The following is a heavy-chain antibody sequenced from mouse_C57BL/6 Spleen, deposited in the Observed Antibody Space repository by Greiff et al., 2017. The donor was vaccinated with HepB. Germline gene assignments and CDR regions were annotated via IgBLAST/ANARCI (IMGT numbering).Heavy chain of an antibody. CDR1: GYTFTSYW. J-gene: IGHJ2*01. CDR3: ARDNSNYDY. D-gene: IGHD2-5*01. V-gene: IGHV1-59*01. CDR2: IDPSDSYT. Sequence: QVQLQQPGAELVRPGTSVKLSCKASGYTFTSYWMHWVKQRPGQGLEWIGVIDPSDSYTNYNQKFKGKATLTVDTSSSTAYMQLSSLTSEDSAVYYCARDNSNYDYWGQGTTLTVSS.